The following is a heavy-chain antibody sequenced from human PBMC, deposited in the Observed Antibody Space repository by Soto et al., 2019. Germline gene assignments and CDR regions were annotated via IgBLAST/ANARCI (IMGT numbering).Heavy chain of an antibody. CDR1: GGSISSGGCY. Sequence: SETLSLTCTVPGGSISSGGCYWSWIRQHPGKGLEWIGYIYYSGSTYYNPSLKSRVTISVDTSKNQFSLRLSSVTAADTAVYYCARDWGTNWFDPWGQGTLVTVS. V-gene: IGHV4-31*03. D-gene: IGHD1-7*01. CDR2: IYYSGST. J-gene: IGHJ5*02. CDR3: ARDWGTNWFDP.